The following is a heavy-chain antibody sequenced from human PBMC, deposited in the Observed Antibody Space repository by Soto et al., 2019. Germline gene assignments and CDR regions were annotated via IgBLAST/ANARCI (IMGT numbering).Heavy chain of an antibody. CDR3: ASLMSSGYYYGMDV. CDR1: GYTFYSHS. V-gene: IGHV1-69*02. CDR2: IIPILGIA. J-gene: IGHJ6*02. Sequence: ASVKVSCKASGYTFYSHSISWVRPAPGQGLEWMGRIIPILGIANYAQKFQGRVTITADKSTSTAYMELSSLRSEDTAVYYCASLMSSGYYYGMDVWGQGTTVTVSS. D-gene: IGHD3-10*01.